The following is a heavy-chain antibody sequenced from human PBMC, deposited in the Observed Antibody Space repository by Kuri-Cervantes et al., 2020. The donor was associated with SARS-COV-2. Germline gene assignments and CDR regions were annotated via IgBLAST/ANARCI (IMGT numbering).Heavy chain of an antibody. Sequence: GESLKISCAASGFTFDDYAMHWVRQAPGKGLEWVSLISWDGGSTYYADSVKGRFTISRDNSKNPLYLQMNSLRAEDTALYYCAKDFSLAFWGQGTLVTVSS. J-gene: IGHJ4*02. CDR2: ISWDGGST. CDR3: AKDFSLAF. CDR1: GFTFDDYA. V-gene: IGHV3-43D*04. D-gene: IGHD6-13*01.